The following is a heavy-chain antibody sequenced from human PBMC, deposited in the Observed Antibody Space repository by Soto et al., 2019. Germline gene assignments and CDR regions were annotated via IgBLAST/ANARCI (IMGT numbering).Heavy chain of an antibody. D-gene: IGHD2-21*02. J-gene: IGHJ4*02. CDR3: ARDGDGGNSEVGYYFDY. V-gene: IGHV4-31*03. CDR1: GGSISSGGYY. CDR2: IYYSGST. Sequence: TSETLSLTCTVSGGSISSGGYYWSWIRQHPGKGLEWIGYIYYSGSTYYNPSLKSRVTISVDTSKNQFSLKLSSVTAADTAVYYCARDGDGGNSEVGYYFDYWGQGTLVTVSS.